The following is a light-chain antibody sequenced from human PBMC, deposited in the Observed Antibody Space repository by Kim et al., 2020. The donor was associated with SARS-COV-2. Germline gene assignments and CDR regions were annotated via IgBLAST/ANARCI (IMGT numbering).Light chain of an antibody. Sequence: GQGVTISYSGSNSNIGSNYVYWYQQLPGSAPKLLIHTNNQRPSGVPDRFSGSKSGTSASLAITGLRSEDEADYYCAAWDYSLNGYVFGTGTKVTVL. CDR1: NSNIGSNY. V-gene: IGLV1-47*01. CDR2: TNN. J-gene: IGLJ1*01. CDR3: AAWDYSLNGYV.